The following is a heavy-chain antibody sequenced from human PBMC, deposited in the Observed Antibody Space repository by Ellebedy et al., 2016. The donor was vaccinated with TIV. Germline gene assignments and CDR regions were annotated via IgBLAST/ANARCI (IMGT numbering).Heavy chain of an antibody. J-gene: IGHJ4*02. D-gene: IGHD6-13*01. CDR3: ARDGGSSWFTPNFDY. V-gene: IGHV1-18*04. CDR2: ISAYNGNT. CDR1: GYTFTSYG. Sequence: AASVKVSCKASGYTFTSYGISWVRQAPGQGLEWMGWISAYNGNTNYAQKLQGRITMTTDTSTSTAYMELRRLRSDDTAVYYCARDGGSSWFTPNFDYWGQGTLVTVSS.